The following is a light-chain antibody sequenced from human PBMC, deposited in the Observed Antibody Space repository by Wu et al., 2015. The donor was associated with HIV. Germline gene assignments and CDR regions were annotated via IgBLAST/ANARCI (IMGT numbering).Light chain of an antibody. CDR3: QQYNDWPLS. V-gene: IGKV3-15*01. J-gene: IGKJ4*01. Sequence: EIVMTQFPATLSVSPGERATLSCRASQNISSSLAWYQQKRGQAPRLLIYGASNRATGVAARFTGSGSVTEFTLTITSMQSEDFAVYYCQQYNDWPLSFGGGTKVEIK. CDR1: QNISSS. CDR2: GAS.